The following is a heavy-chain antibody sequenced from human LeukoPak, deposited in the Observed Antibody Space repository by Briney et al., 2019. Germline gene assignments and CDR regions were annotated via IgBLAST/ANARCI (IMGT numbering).Heavy chain of an antibody. CDR3: ARAEIPGYSIGRFDS. D-gene: IGHD6-19*01. J-gene: IGHJ5*01. Sequence: PGGSLRLSCAAPGFTVSSNYISWVRQAPGKGLEWVSVIYSGGSTYYADSVKGRFTISRDNSKNTLYLQMNSLRAEDTAVYYCARAEIPGYSIGRFDSWGQGTLVTVSS. CDR1: GFTVSSNY. CDR2: IYSGGST. V-gene: IGHV3-53*01.